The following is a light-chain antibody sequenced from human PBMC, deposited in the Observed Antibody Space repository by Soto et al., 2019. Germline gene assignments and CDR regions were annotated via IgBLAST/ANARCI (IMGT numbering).Light chain of an antibody. J-gene: IGKJ1*01. CDR2: SAS. CDR1: QTITNY. CDR3: QQSYSSPWT. Sequence: DIQMTQSPSSLSASVGDRVTITCRASQTITNYLNWYQQKPGRAPKLLIFSASTLLSGVPSRFTGGGSGTDFTLTIDSLLPEDFATYYCQQSYSSPWTFGKGTKVEIK. V-gene: IGKV1-39*01.